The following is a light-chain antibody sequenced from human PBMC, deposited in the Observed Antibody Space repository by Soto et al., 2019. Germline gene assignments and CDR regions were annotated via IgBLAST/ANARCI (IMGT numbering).Light chain of an antibody. J-gene: IGKJ2*01. CDR1: QSISSY. CDR3: QQSYSTPYT. CDR2: AAS. V-gene: IGKV1-39*01. Sequence: DIQMTQSPSSLSASVGDRVTITCRASQSISSYLNWYQQKPGKAPKLLIYAASSLQSGVPSRFSGSGSGTDITLTISSLQPEDFATYYCQQSYSTPYTFGHGTNLEIK.